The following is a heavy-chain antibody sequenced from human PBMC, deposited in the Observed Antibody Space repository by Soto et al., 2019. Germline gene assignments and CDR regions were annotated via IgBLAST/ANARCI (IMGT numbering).Heavy chain of an antibody. CDR2: ISWDGGST. CDR1: GFTFDDYT. Sequence: GGSLRLSCAASGFTFDDYTMHWVRQAPGKGLECVSLISWDGGSTYYADSVKGRFTISRDNSKNSLYLQMNSLRTEDTALYYCAKDTGYCSSTSCHLYYYYGMDVWGQGTTVTVSS. CDR3: AKDTGYCSSTSCHLYYYYGMDV. J-gene: IGHJ6*02. D-gene: IGHD2-2*01. V-gene: IGHV3-43*01.